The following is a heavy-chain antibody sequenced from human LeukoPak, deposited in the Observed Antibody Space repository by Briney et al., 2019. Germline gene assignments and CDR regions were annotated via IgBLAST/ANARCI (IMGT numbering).Heavy chain of an antibody. CDR2: ILTIFGTA. CDR1: GGPFSSYA. V-gene: IGHV1-69*13. J-gene: IGHJ2*01. Sequence: ASVKLSCKASGGPFSSYAISWVRQAPGQGLEWRGGILTIFGTANYAQKFKGRVTITADESTSTAYMELSSLRSEDTAVYRCARPATSFLVRPSSGSSYWYFDLWGRGTLVTVSS. D-gene: IGHD6-19*01. CDR3: ARPATSFLVRPSSGSSYWYFDL.